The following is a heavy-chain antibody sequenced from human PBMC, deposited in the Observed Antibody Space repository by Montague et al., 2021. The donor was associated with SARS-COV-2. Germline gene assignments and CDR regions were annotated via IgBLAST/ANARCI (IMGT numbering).Heavy chain of an antibody. CDR1: GGSFSGYY. CDR2: INHSGST. CDR3: ARVAESTYYDFWGGYLRFYFFDY. J-gene: IGHJ4*02. D-gene: IGHD3-3*01. V-gene: IGHV4-34*01. Sequence: SETLSLTCAVYGGSFSGYYWSWIRQPPGKGLEWIGEINHSGSTNYNPSLKSRVTISVDTPKNQFSLKLSSVTAADTAVYYCARVAESTYYDFWGGYLRFYFFDYWGPETLGTVSS.